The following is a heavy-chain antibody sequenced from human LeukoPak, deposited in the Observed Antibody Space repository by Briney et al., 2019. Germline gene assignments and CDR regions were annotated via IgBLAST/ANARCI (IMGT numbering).Heavy chain of an antibody. V-gene: IGHV1-2*02. CDR3: ARVRTTVTVFDY. CDR1: GYTFTGYY. CDR2: INPNSGGT. J-gene: IGHJ4*02. Sequence: ASVKVSCKASGYTFTGYYMHWVRQAPGQGLEWKGWINPNSGGTNYAQKFQGRVTMTRDTSISTAYMELSRLRSDDTAVYYCARVRTTVTVFDYWGQGTLVTVSS. D-gene: IGHD4-17*01.